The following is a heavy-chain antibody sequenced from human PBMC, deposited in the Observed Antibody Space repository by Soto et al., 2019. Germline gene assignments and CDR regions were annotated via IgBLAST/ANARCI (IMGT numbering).Heavy chain of an antibody. J-gene: IGHJ4*02. Sequence: SETLSLTCTVSGGSISSSSYYWGWIRQPPGKGLEWIGSIYYSGSTYYNPSLKSRVTISVDTSKNQFSLKLSSVTAADTAVYYCARNMVRGVMVTYYFDYWGQGTLVTVSS. CDR1: GGSISSSSYY. CDR3: ARNMVRGVMVTYYFDY. D-gene: IGHD3-10*01. V-gene: IGHV4-39*01. CDR2: IYYSGST.